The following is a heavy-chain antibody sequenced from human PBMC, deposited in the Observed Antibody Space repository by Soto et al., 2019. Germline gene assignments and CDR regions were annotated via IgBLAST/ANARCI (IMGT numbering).Heavy chain of an antibody. CDR1: GFTFSSYA. D-gene: IGHD3-10*01. CDR3: ARDSVRRPYYYGMDV. V-gene: IGHV3-23*01. Sequence: PGGSLRLSCAASGFTFSSYAMSWVRQAPGKGLEWVSAISGSGGSTYYADSVKGRFTISRDNSKNTLYLQMNSLRAEDTAVYYCARDSVRRPYYYGMDVWGQGTTVTVSS. J-gene: IGHJ6*02. CDR2: ISGSGGST.